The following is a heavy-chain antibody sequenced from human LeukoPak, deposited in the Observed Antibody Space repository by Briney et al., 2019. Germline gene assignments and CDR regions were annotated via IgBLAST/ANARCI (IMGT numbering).Heavy chain of an antibody. V-gene: IGHV1-2*02. D-gene: IGHD6-13*01. Sequence: GASVTVPCKASGYTFTGYYMHWVRQAPGQGLEWMGWINPNSGGTNYAQKFQGRVTMTRDTSISTAYMELSRLRSDDTAVYYCARDMNRQLVPDYWGQRTVVTVSS. J-gene: IGHJ4*02. CDR3: ARDMNRQLVPDY. CDR1: GYTFTGYY. CDR2: INPNSGGT.